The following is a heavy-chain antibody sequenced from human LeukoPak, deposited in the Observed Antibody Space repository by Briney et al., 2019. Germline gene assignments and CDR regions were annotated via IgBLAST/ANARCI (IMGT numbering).Heavy chain of an antibody. CDR3: AKAGSGYSVYYFDY. CDR2: ISWDGGST. D-gene: IGHD3-22*01. Sequence: GGSLRLSCAASGFTFDDYAMHWVRQAPGKGLEWVSLISWDGGSTYYADSVKGRFTISRDNSKNSLYLQMNSLRAEDTALYYCAKAGSGYSVYYFDYWGQGTLVTVSS. V-gene: IGHV3-43D*04. CDR1: GFTFDDYA. J-gene: IGHJ4*02.